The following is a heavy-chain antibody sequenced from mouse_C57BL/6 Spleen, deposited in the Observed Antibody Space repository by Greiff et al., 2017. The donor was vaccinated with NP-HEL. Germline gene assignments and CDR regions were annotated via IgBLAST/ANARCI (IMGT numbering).Heavy chain of an antibody. D-gene: IGHD2-3*01. CDR3: ARTPFDGRYFDY. CDR1: GYSFTGYY. CDR2: INPSTGGT. J-gene: IGHJ2*01. V-gene: IGHV1-42*01. Sequence: VQLQQSGPELVKPGASVKISCKASGYSFTGYYMNWVKQSPEKSLEWIGEINPSTGGTTYNQKFKAKATLTVDKSSSTAYMQLKSLTSEDSAVYYCARTPFDGRYFDYWGQGTTLTVSS.